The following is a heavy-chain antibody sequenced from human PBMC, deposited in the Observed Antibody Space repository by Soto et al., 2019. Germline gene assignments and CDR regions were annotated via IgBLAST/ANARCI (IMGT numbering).Heavy chain of an antibody. CDR3: ATGVVPATKWGYYSYGLDV. J-gene: IGHJ6*02. CDR2: ISSGGFIT. D-gene: IGHD2-2*01. V-gene: IGHV3-11*01. CDR1: GFTFSDYY. Sequence: SLRLSCAASGFTFSDYYMSWIRQAPGKGLEWVSYISSGGFITYYADSVKGRFTTSWDKAKNSLYLQMNTLSANDTAVYYCATGVVPATKWGYYSYGLDVWGQGTTVTVSS.